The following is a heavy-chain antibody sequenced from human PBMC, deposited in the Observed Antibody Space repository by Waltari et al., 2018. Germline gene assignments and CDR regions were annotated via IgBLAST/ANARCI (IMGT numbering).Heavy chain of an antibody. V-gene: IGHV4-39*07. J-gene: IGHJ6*03. CDR2: IYYSGST. CDR3: ARPDELRAGVMDV. Sequence: QLQLQESGPGLVKPSETLSLTCTVPGGSIRSSSSYWGWIRQPPGKGLEWIGCIYYSGSTYYNPSLKSRVTISVDTSKNQFSLKLSSVTAADTAVYYCARPDELRAGVMDVWGKGTTVTVSS. D-gene: IGHD1-26*01. CDR1: GGSIRSSSSY.